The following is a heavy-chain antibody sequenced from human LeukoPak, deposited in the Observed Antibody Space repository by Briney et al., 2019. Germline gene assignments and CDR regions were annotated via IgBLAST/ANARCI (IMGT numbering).Heavy chain of an antibody. D-gene: IGHD3-3*01. CDR3: AKDLIFAPQPSDY. CDR1: GFTFSDYA. Sequence: GGSLRLSCAASGFTFSDYAMSWARQAPGKGLEWLSAITGSGRSTYYADSVKGRFTIPRDSSKNTLYLQMNSLRVEDTAVYYCAKDLIFAPQPSDYWGQGTLVTVSS. V-gene: IGHV3-23*01. CDR2: ITGSGRST. J-gene: IGHJ4*02.